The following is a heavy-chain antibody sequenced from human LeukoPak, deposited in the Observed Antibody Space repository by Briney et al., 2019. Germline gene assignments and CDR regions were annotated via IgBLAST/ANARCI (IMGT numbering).Heavy chain of an antibody. J-gene: IGHJ4*02. CDR3: AREGGMSSSGWYGDY. CDR2: IIPIFGTA. Sequence: GASVKVSCKASGGTFSSYAIRWMRQAPGQGLEWKGGIIPIFGTANYAQKFQGRVTITADKSTSTAYMELSSLRSEDTAVYYCAREGGMSSSGWYGDYWGQGTLVTVSS. D-gene: IGHD6-19*01. CDR1: GGTFSSYA. V-gene: IGHV1-69*06.